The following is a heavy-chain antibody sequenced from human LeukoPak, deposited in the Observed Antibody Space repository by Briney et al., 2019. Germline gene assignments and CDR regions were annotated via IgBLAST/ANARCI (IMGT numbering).Heavy chain of an antibody. D-gene: IGHD6-19*01. J-gene: IGHJ4*02. V-gene: IGHV3-21*01. Sequence: PGGSLRLSCAASGFXFSSYSINWVRQAPGKGLEWVSSISSSSSYIYYADSVKGRFTISRDNAKNSLYLQMNSLRAEDTAVYYCARDRDSSGWYSYFDYWGQGTLVTVSS. CDR1: GFXFSSYS. CDR3: ARDRDSSGWYSYFDY. CDR2: ISSSSSYI.